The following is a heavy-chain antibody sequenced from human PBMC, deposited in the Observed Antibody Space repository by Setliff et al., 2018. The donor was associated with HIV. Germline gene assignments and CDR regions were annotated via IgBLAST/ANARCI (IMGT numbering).Heavy chain of an antibody. CDR3: ARAPPMTTVVTPYFDY. V-gene: IGHV1-2*02. J-gene: IGHJ4*02. CDR1: GYTFTGYY. CDR2: INPNSGGT. Sequence: ASVKVSCKASGYTFTGYYMHWVRQAPGQGLEWTGWINPNSGGTNYAQKFQGRVTMTRDTSISTAYMELSRLRSDDTAVYYCARAPPMTTVVTPYFDYWGQGTLVTVSS. D-gene: IGHD4-17*01.